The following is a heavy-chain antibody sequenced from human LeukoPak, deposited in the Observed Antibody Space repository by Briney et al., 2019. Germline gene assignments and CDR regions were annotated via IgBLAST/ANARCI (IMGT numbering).Heavy chain of an antibody. CDR1: GGSFSGYY. D-gene: IGHD6-19*01. CDR3: ARLDIVVAGNASHI. CDR2: INHSGST. J-gene: IGHJ3*02. V-gene: IGHV4-34*01. Sequence: SETLSLTCAVYGGSFSGYYWSWIRQPPGKGLEWIGEINHSGSTNYNPSLKSRVTISVDTSKNQFSLKLSSVTAADTAVYYCARLDIVVAGNASHIWGQGTMVTVSS.